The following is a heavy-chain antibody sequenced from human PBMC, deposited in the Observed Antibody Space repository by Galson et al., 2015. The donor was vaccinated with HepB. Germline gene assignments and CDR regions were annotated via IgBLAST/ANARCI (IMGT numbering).Heavy chain of an antibody. CDR3: ATNTPAAVMRASGMDV. CDR2: ISSSSSYI. J-gene: IGHJ6*02. CDR1: GFTFRSYS. D-gene: IGHD2-2*01. Sequence: SLRLSCAASGFTFRSYSMNWVRQAPGKGLEWVSSISSSSSYIYYADSVKGRFTISRDNAKNSLFLQMNSLRAEDTAVYYCATNTPAAVMRASGMDVWGQGTAVTVSS. V-gene: IGHV3-21*01.